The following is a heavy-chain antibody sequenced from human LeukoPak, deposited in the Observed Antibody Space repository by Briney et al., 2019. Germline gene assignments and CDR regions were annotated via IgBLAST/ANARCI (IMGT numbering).Heavy chain of an antibody. CDR2: INHSGSI. Sequence: SETLSLTCAVYGGPFSGYYWSWIRHPPGKGLEWIGEINHSGSINYNPSLKSRVTISVDTSKNQFSLKLSSVTAADTAVYYCARYSTADPSFDYWGQGTLVTVSS. CDR3: ARYSTADPSFDY. V-gene: IGHV4-34*01. J-gene: IGHJ4*02. D-gene: IGHD4-17*01. CDR1: GGPFSGYY.